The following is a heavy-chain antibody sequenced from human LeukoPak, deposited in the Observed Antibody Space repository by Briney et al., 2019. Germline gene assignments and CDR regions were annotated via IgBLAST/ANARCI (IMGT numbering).Heavy chain of an antibody. CDR3: ARDGRWNYFDY. V-gene: IGHV3-53*01. D-gene: IGHD1-26*01. CDR1: GFTVSSNY. J-gene: IGHJ4*02. Sequence: PGGSLRLSCAASGFTVSSNYVSWVRQAPGKGLEWVSVIYSDGSTYYADSVEGRFTISRDNSKNTLYLQINSLRVEDTAVYYCARDGRWNYFDYWGQGTLVTVSS. CDR2: IYSDGST.